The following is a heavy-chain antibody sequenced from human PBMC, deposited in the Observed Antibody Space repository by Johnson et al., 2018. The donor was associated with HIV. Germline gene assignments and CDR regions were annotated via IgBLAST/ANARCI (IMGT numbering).Heavy chain of an antibody. CDR3: ASRNVVGYSNYPDAFDI. D-gene: IGHD6-13*01. CDR1: GFTFNRYG. Sequence: QVQLVESGGGVVQPGRSLRLACVASGFTFNRYGLHWVRQAPGKGLEWVAVISYDGSSTSYADSVKGRFTISRDNATNTLYLQMNSLRAEDTAVYYCASRNVVGYSNYPDAFDIWGQGTMVTVSS. V-gene: IGHV3-30*04. J-gene: IGHJ3*02. CDR2: ISYDGSST.